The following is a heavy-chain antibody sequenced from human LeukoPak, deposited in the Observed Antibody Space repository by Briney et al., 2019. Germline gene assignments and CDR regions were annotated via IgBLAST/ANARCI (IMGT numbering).Heavy chain of an antibody. Sequence: PGGSLRLSCAASGFTVSSNYMSWVRQAPGKGLEWVSVIYSGDSTYYADSVKGRFTISRDNSKNTLYLQMNSLRAEDTAVYYCAREGSSWSFDYWGQGTLVTVSS. J-gene: IGHJ4*02. D-gene: IGHD6-13*01. CDR2: IYSGDST. CDR1: GFTVSSNY. CDR3: AREGSSWSFDY. V-gene: IGHV3-53*01.